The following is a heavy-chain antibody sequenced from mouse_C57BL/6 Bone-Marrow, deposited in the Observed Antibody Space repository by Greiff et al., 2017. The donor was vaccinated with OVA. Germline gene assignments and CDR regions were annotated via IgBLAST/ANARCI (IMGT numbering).Heavy chain of an antibody. CDR3: ARGWDGYAMDY. CDR2: IYPGSGNT. CDR1: GYTFTDYY. J-gene: IGHJ4*01. Sequence: QVQLQQSGAELVRPGASVKLSCKASGYTFTDYYINWVKQRPGQGLEWIARIYPGSGNTYYNEKFKGKATLTAEKSSSTAYMQLSSLTSEDSAVYFCARGWDGYAMDYWGQGTSVTVSS. V-gene: IGHV1-76*01. D-gene: IGHD4-1*01.